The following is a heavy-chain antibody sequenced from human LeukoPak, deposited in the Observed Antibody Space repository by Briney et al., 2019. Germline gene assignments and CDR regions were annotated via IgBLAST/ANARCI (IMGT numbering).Heavy chain of an antibody. J-gene: IGHJ2*01. D-gene: IGHD3-22*01. CDR1: GGTFSSYA. CDR3: ARSLFYDSSGYYSTVWYFDL. Sequence: ASVKVSCKASGGTFSSYAISWVRQAPGQGLEWMGGIIPIFGTANYAQKFQGRVTITADKSTSTAYMELSSLRSEDTAVYYCARSLFYDSSGYYSTVWYFDLWGRGTLVTVSS. CDR2: IIPIFGTA. V-gene: IGHV1-69*06.